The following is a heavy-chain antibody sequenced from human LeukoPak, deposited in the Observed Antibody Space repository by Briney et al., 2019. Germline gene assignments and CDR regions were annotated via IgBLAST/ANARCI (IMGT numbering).Heavy chain of an antibody. Sequence: GGSLRLSCAAPGFTFSSYTMSWVRQAPGKGLEWVSTITTSDGNTYYADSVKGRFTVSRDNSKNTLFLQMNSLRAEDTAVYYCAKDGGLWVSAHWGDSWGRGTLVTVSS. CDR3: AKDGGLWVSAHWGDS. CDR2: ITTSDGNT. J-gene: IGHJ4*02. CDR1: GFTFSSYT. V-gene: IGHV3-23*01. D-gene: IGHD7-27*01.